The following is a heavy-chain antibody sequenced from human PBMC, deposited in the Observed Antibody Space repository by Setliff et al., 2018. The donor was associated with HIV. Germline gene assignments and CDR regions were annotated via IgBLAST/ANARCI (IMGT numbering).Heavy chain of an antibody. CDR1: GGSFSGYS. CDR3: ASPRSLLLKGAAAYFDY. V-gene: IGHV4-34*01. J-gene: IGHJ4*02. Sequence: PSETLSLTCAVYGGSFSGYSWIWIRQPPGKGLEWIGEINHSGSANYNPSLKSRVTISLDTSRNQFSLKLSSVTAADTAVYYCASPRSLLLKGAAAYFDYWGQGILVTVSS. CDR2: INHSGSA. D-gene: IGHD2-21*02.